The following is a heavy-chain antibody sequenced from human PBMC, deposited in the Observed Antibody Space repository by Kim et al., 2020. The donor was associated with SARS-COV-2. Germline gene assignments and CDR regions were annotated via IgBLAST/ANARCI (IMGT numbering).Heavy chain of an antibody. J-gene: IGHJ1*01. CDR2: IDKSDVTT. CDR3: ATSSGMPLAGPREH. V-gene: IGHV3-23*05. Sequence: GGSLRLSCKASGFMFSAYAMTWVRQAPGKGLQWVSTIDKSDVTTYYADSVKGRFTISRDNSKDSLYLRMDPLKFEDTAVYYCATSSGMPLAGPREHWG. CDR1: GFMFSAYA. D-gene: IGHD3-10*01.